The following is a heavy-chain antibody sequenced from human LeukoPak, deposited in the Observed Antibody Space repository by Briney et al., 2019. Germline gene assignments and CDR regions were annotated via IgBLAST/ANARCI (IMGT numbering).Heavy chain of an antibody. V-gene: IGHV4-59*01. Sequence: SETLSLTCTVSGASISSYYWSWIRQPPGKGLEWIGYIYYSGSTNNNPSLKSRVTISVDTSKNQFSLKLSSVTAADTAVYYCARNIAAAGRRRFDPWGQGTLVTVSS. CDR2: IYYSGST. CDR3: ARNIAAAGRRRFDP. J-gene: IGHJ5*02. D-gene: IGHD6-13*01. CDR1: GASISSYY.